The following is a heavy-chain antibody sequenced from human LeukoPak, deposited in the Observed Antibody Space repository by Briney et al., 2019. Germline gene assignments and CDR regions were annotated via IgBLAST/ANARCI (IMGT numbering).Heavy chain of an antibody. CDR2: IYSGGST. V-gene: IGHV3-53*01. CDR1: GFTVNNNY. Sequence: GGSLRLSCAASGFTVNNNYMSWVRQAPGKGLEWVSVIYSGGSTYYADSVKGRFTISRDNSKNTLYLQMNSLRAEDTAVYYCAREVGDSSGYEPDYWGQGTLVTVSS. D-gene: IGHD3-22*01. J-gene: IGHJ4*02. CDR3: AREVGDSSGYEPDY.